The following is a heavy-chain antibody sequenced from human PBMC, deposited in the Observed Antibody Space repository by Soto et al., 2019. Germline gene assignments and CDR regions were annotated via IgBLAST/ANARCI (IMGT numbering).Heavy chain of an antibody. J-gene: IGHJ4*02. CDR2: IYYSGST. V-gene: IGHV4-59*08. D-gene: IGHD5-12*01. CDR1: GGSISSYY. Sequence: SETLSLTCTVSGGSISSYYWSWIRQPPGKGLEWIGYIYYSGSTNHNPSLKSRVTISVDTSKNQFSLKLSSVTAADTAVYYCARLYILEYSGYDYYFDYWGQGTLVTVSS. CDR3: ARLYILEYSGYDYYFDY.